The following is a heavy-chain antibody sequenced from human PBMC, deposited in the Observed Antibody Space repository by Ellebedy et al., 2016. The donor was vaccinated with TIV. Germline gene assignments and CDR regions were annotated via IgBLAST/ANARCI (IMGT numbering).Heavy chain of an antibody. D-gene: IGHD6-25*01. CDR3: ATSRLPGRAFDI. J-gene: IGHJ3*02. V-gene: IGHV5-51*01. CDR1: GYSFTNYW. Sequence: GESLKISCKGSGYSFTNYWIGWVRQMPGKGLEWMGVIYPGDPDTRYRPSFQGQVTISADKSISTAYLQWSSLKASDTAMYYCATSRLPGRAFDIWGQGTMVTVSS. CDR2: IYPGDPDT.